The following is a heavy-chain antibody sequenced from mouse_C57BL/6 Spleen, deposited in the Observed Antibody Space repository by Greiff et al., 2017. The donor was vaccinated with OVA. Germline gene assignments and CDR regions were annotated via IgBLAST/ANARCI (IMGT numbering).Heavy chain of an antibody. CDR2: ISSGSSTI. Sequence: EVKVVESGGGLVKPGGSLKLSCAASGFTFSDYGMHWVRQAPEKGLEWVAYISSGSSTIYYADTVKGRFTISRDNAKNTLFLQMTSLRSEDTAMYYCARRELGRAMDYWGQGTSVTVSS. V-gene: IGHV5-17*01. D-gene: IGHD4-1*01. CDR3: ARRELGRAMDY. J-gene: IGHJ4*01. CDR1: GFTFSDYG.